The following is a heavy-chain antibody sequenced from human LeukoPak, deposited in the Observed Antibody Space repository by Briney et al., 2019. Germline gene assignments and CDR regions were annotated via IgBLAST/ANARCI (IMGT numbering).Heavy chain of an antibody. CDR1: GYTLTDIS. V-gene: IGHV1-24*01. D-gene: IGHD4-17*01. Sequence: GASVKVSCKVSGYTLTDISMHWVRQAPGQGLEWMGGFNPEDAETIYARSFQGRLTVTEDTSTDTAYMELSSLRSEETAMYYCATVIIGYGDVHYFDSWGQGTLVTVSS. J-gene: IGHJ4*02. CDR3: ATVIIGYGDVHYFDS. CDR2: FNPEDAET.